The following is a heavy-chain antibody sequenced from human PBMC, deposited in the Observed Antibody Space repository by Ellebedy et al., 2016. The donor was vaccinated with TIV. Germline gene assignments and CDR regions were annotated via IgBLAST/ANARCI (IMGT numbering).Heavy chain of an antibody. CDR2: IYYIGIT. D-gene: IGHD6-19*01. CDR1: GGSISTFY. Sequence: MPSETLSLTCNVSGGSISTFYWSWIRQPPGKGLEFIGYIYYIGITNYNPSLESRVAISIDTSENQFSLRLSSVTAADTAVYYCAREARIAVAGTAGFDYWGQGTLVTVSS. CDR3: AREARIAVAGTAGFDY. J-gene: IGHJ4*02. V-gene: IGHV4-59*01.